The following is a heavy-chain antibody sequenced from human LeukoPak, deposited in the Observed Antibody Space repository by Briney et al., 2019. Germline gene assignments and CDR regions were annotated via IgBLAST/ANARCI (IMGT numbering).Heavy chain of an antibody. CDR2: INHSGIT. D-gene: IGHD5-12*01. CDR1: GGSFSDYY. J-gene: IGHJ4*02. Sequence: SQTLSLTCTVYGGSFSDYYWSWIRQPPGKGLEWIGEINHSGITNHNPSLKSRVTISVDTSKNEISLKVTSVSAADTAVYYCASVALATSNFNYWGQGILVTVSS. V-gene: IGHV4-34*01. CDR3: ASVALATSNFNY.